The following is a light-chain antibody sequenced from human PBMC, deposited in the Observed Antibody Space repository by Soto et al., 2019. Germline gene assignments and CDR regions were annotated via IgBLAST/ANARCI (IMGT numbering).Light chain of an antibody. CDR3: QQFYTWPVT. CDR1: QGIRNH. J-gene: IGKJ4*01. Sequence: IVMTHSPATLSVSPGERFTFSCRASQGIRNHLAWYQHRPGQAPRLLISYASAGATGIPARFSGSGSGTEFTLTINSLQSEDSAVYYCQQFYTWPVTFGGGTRWIS. V-gene: IGKV3-15*01. CDR2: YAS.